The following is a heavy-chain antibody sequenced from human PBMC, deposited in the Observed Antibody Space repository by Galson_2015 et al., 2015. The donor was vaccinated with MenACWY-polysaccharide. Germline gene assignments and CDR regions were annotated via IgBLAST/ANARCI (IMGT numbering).Heavy chain of an antibody. D-gene: IGHD2/OR15-2a*01. CDR1: GFTFSTYA. J-gene: IGHJ6*02. V-gene: IGHV3-30-3*01. CDR3: ARDYCDRITCSGMDV. Sequence: SLRLSCAASGFTFSTYAIHWVRQAPGKGLEWVAVISYDGINKYYADSVKGRFTISRDNSKYTVYLQMNSLRADDTTVYYRARDYCDRITCSGMDVWGQGTTVTVSS. CDR2: ISYDGINK.